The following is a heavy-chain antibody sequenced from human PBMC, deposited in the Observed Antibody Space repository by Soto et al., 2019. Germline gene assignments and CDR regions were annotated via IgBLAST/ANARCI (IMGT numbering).Heavy chain of an antibody. CDR1: GGSISSGGYY. D-gene: IGHD3-22*01. V-gene: IGHV4-31*03. CDR3: ARDRSYYDSICGMDV. CDR2: IYYSGST. Sequence: PSETLSLTCTVSGGSISSGGYYWSWIRQHPGKGLEWIGYIYYSGSTYYNPSLKSRVTISVDTSKNQFSLKLSSVTAADTAVYYCARDRSYYDSICGMDVWGQGTTVTVSS. J-gene: IGHJ6*02.